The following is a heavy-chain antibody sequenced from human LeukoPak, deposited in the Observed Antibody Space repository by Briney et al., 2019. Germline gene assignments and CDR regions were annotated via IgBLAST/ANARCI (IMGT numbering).Heavy chain of an antibody. Sequence: GGSLRLSCAASGFTFSSYWMSWVRQAPGKGLEWVANIKQDGSEKYYVDSVKGRFTISRDNAKNSLYLQMNCLRAEDTALYYCAKVLGIYGSYDAFDIWGQGTMVTVSS. CDR2: IKQDGSEK. J-gene: IGHJ3*02. D-gene: IGHD1-26*01. CDR3: AKVLGIYGSYDAFDI. CDR1: GFTFSSYW. V-gene: IGHV3-7*03.